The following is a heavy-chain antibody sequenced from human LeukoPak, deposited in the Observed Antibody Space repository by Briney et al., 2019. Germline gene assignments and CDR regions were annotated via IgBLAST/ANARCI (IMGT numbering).Heavy chain of an antibody. CDR2: INPNSGGT. V-gene: IGHV1-2*04. D-gene: IGHD5-12*01. CDR3: AREPGYSGYEPFDY. J-gene: IGHJ4*02. CDR1: GYTFTGYY. Sequence: ASVKVSCKASGYTFTGYYMHWVRQAPGQGLEWMGWINPNSGGTNYAQKFQGWVTMTRDTSISTAHMELSRLRSDDTAVYYCAREPGYSGYEPFDYWGQGTLVTVSS.